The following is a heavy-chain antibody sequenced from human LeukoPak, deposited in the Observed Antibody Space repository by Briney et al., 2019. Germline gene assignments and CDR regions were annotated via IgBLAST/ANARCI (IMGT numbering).Heavy chain of an antibody. J-gene: IGHJ4*02. V-gene: IGHV3-30*18. CDR1: GFTFSSYG. Sequence: PGGSLRLSCAASGFTFSSYGMHWVRQAPGKGLEWVAVISYDGSNKYYADSVKGRFTISRDNSKNTLYLQMNSLRAEDTAVYYCAKDHDSSGYYYWGQGTLVTVSS. CDR2: ISYDGSNK. D-gene: IGHD3-22*01. CDR3: AKDHDSSGYYY.